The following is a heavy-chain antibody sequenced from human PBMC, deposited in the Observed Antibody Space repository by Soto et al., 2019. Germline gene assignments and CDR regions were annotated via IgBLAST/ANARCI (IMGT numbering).Heavy chain of an antibody. Sequence: SETLSLTCTVSCGSISSYYWSWIRQPPGKGLEWIGYIYYSGSTNYNPSLKSRVTISVDTSKNQFSLKLSSVTAADTAVYYCARGPPVLRYFDWLLSYFDYWGQGTLVTVSS. J-gene: IGHJ4*02. V-gene: IGHV4-59*08. CDR1: CGSISSYY. CDR2: IYYSGST. D-gene: IGHD3-9*01. CDR3: ARGPPVLRYFDWLLSYFDY.